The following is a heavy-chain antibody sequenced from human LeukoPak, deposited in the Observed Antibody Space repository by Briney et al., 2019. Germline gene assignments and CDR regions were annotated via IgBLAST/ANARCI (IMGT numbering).Heavy chain of an antibody. D-gene: IGHD3-22*01. Sequence: PSETLSLTCTVSGGSISSSSYYWGWIRQPPGKGLDWIGSIYYSRSTYSNPSLKIRVTISVDTSKNQFSLKFSSVTAADTAVYHCARGAYYYDSSGYPGWFDPWGQGTLVTVSS. CDR1: GGSISSSSYY. CDR3: ARGAYYYDSSGYPGWFDP. J-gene: IGHJ5*02. CDR2: IYYSRST. V-gene: IGHV4-39*07.